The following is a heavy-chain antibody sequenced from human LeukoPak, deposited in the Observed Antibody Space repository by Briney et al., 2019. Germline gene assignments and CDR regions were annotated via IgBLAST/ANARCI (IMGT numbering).Heavy chain of an antibody. CDR3: ARLRWQLVGPYFDY. CDR2: IYSSGNT. V-gene: IGHV4-59*01. D-gene: IGHD1-26*01. J-gene: IGHJ4*02. Sequence: SETLSLTCSFSGDSISTYYWSWIRQSPGKGLEWIGHIYSSGNTDYNSSPKSRVTISVDTSKSQLSLRLSSVTATDTAVYYCARLRWQLVGPYFDYWGQGILVTVSS. CDR1: GDSISTYY.